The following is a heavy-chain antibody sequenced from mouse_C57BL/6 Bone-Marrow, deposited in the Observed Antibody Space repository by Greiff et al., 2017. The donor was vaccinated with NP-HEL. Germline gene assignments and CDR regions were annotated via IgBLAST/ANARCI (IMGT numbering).Heavy chain of an antibody. CDR1: GFSFNTYA. J-gene: IGHJ4*01. CDR3: VRRGSSLYYAMDY. V-gene: IGHV10-1*01. D-gene: IGHD1-1*01. Sequence: DVKLVESGGGLVQPKGSLKLSCAASGFSFNTYAMNWVRQAPGKGLEWVARIRSKSNNYATYYADSVKDRFTISRDDSESMLYLQMNNLKTEDTAMYYCVRRGSSLYYAMDYWGQGTSVTVSS. CDR2: IRSKSNNYAT.